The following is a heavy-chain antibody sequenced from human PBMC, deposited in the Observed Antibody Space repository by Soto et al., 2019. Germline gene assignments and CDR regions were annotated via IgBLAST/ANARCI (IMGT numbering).Heavy chain of an antibody. V-gene: IGHV1-46*01. CDR1: GYTFTSYY. Sequence: ASVKRSCKASGYTFTSYYMHWVRQAPGQGLEWIGIINPSGGSTSYAQKFQGRVTMTRDTSTSTVYMDLSGLRSEDTAVYYCARGGVVITTSFAFDSWGQGTMVTVS. CDR3: ARGGVVITTSFAFDS. CDR2: INPSGGST. D-gene: IGHD3-22*01. J-gene: IGHJ3*02.